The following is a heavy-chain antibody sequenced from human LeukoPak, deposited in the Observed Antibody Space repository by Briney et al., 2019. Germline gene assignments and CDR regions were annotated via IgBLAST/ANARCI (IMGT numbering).Heavy chain of an antibody. CDR2: INHSGST. V-gene: IGHV4-34*01. D-gene: IGHD6-19*01. J-gene: IGHJ4*02. Sequence: SETLSLTCAVYGGSFSGYYWSWIRQPPGKGLEWIGEINHSGSTNYNSSLKSRVTISVDTSKNQFSLKLGSVTAADTAVYYCARGESSGWYIYYFDYWGQGTLVTVSS. CDR1: GGSFSGYY. CDR3: ARGESSGWYIYYFDY.